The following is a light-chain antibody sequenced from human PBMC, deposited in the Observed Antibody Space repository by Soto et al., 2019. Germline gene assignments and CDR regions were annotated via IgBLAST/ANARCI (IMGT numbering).Light chain of an antibody. CDR1: SSNIGRNA. Sequence: QSVLTQPPLASGAPGQRVTISCSGSSSNIGRNAVNWYRQLPGTAPRLLIYTNDLRPSGVPDRFSASRSGTSASLAISGLQSEDEANFYCATWDDSLDGPVFGGGTKLTVL. CDR3: ATWDDSLDGPV. CDR2: TND. V-gene: IGLV1-44*01. J-gene: IGLJ2*01.